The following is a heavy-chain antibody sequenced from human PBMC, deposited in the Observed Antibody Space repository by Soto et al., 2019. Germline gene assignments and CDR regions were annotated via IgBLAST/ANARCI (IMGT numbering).Heavy chain of an antibody. CDR3: ARVVYYDSSGYSQIYFDY. Sequence: LLTLCLTCSVAGGSSSGYYWSWIRQPPGKGLEWIGYIYYSGSTNYNPSLKSRVTISVDTSKNQFSLKLSSVTAADTAVYYCARVVYYDSSGYSQIYFDYWGQGTLVTVSS. V-gene: IGHV4-59*01. D-gene: IGHD3-22*01. CDR2: IYYSGST. J-gene: IGHJ4*02. CDR1: GGSSSGYY.